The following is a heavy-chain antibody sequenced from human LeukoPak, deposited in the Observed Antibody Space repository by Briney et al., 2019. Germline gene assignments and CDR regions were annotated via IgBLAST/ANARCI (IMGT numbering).Heavy chain of an antibody. J-gene: IGHJ3*02. CDR3: ARDVFYYDSSGYYHDAFDI. D-gene: IGHD3-22*01. CDR1: GGSISSGSYY. CDR2: IYYSGST. Sequence: SETLSLTCTVSGGSISSGSYYWSWIRQPPGKGLEWIGSIYYSGSTYYNPSLKSRVTISVDTSKNQFSLKLSSVTAADTAVYYCARDVFYYDSSGYYHDAFDIWGQGTMVTVSS. V-gene: IGHV4-39*07.